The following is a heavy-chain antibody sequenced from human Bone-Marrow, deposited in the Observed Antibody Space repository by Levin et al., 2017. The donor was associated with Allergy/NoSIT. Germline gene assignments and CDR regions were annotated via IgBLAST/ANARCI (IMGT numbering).Heavy chain of an antibody. Sequence: LSLPCAASGFTFSIYWMNWVRPVSGKGLVWVSRINSDGSITAYADSVKGRFTIARDNAKNTLYLQMNNLRAEDTAVYYCVRDLGHCGGGVCNAWGQGALVTVSS. CDR1: GFTFSIYW. CDR2: INSDGSIT. V-gene: IGHV3-74*01. J-gene: IGHJ5*02. D-gene: IGHD2-21*02. CDR3: VRDLGHCGGGVCNA.